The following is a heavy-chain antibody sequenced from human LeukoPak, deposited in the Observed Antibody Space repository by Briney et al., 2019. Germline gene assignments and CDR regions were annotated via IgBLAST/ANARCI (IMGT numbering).Heavy chain of an antibody. CDR2: IYYSGST. D-gene: IGHD2-15*01. CDR1: GGSISSGDYY. Sequence: SETVSLTCTVSGGSISSGDYYWSWIRQPPGKGLEWIGYIYYSGSTYYNPSLKSRVTISVDTSKNQFSLKLSSVTAADTAVYYCARCGDGASSLHWGQGTLVTVSS. CDR3: ARCGDGASSLH. V-gene: IGHV4-30-4*08. J-gene: IGHJ4*02.